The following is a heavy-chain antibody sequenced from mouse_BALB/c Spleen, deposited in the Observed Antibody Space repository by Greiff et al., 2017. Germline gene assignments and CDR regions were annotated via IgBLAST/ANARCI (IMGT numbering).Heavy chain of an antibody. CDR3: ARGWDDYDGYFDD. V-gene: IGHV2-9*02. J-gene: IGHJ1*01. CDR2: IWAVGST. D-gene: IGHD2-4*01. Sequence: QVQLKQSGPGLVAPSQCLSITCTVSGFSLTSYGVHWVRQPPGKGLEWLGVIWAVGSTNYNSALMTRLSISKGNSKSKVFLKMNNLQTDDTAMYYCARGWDDYDGYFDDWGAGTTVTVSS. CDR1: GFSLTSYG.